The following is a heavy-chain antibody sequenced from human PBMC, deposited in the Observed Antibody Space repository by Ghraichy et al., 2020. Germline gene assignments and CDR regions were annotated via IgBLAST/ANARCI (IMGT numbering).Heavy chain of an antibody. CDR1: GFSLTTSGLA. Sequence: SGPTLVQPTQTLTLTCTFSGFSLTTSGLAVGWIRQPPGKALEWLALISWDGDQRYTPSLKSRLTITKDTSKNQVVLTMTNMDPVDTATYYCAHSPNMYFYEGGGSYDAIIGGKYLDSWGQGTLVTVSS. CDR3: AHSPNMYFYEGGGSYDAIIGGKYLDS. D-gene: IGHD3-22*01. J-gene: IGHJ4*02. CDR2: ISWDGDQ. V-gene: IGHV2-5*02.